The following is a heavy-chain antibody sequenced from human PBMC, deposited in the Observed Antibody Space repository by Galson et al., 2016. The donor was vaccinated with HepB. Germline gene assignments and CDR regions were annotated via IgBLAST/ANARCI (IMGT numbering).Heavy chain of an antibody. CDR3: VHGTYSKSMGFDI. Sequence: PALVKPTQTLTLTCTFSGFSLSNHGVGVGWVRQPPGEALEWLTLIYWTDDKRFSPSVRRRLTISKDTSRNQVALTITNVDPAETATYYCVHGTYSKSMGFDIWGQGLMVTASS. CDR1: GFSLSNHGVG. J-gene: IGHJ3*02. V-gene: IGHV2-5*01. D-gene: IGHD5-12*01. CDR2: IYWTDDK.